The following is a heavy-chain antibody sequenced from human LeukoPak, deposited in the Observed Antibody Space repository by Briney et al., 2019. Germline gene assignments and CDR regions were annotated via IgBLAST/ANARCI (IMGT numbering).Heavy chain of an antibody. CDR1: GGSFSGYY. J-gene: IGHJ4*02. Sequence: PSETLSLTCAVYGGSFSGYYWSWIRQPPGKGLEWIGEINHSGSTNYNPSLKSRVTISVDTSKNQFSLKLSSVTAADTAVYYCASSSTRSLFDYWGQGTQVTVSS. V-gene: IGHV4-34*01. CDR3: ASSSTRSLFDY. D-gene: IGHD2-2*01. CDR2: INHSGST.